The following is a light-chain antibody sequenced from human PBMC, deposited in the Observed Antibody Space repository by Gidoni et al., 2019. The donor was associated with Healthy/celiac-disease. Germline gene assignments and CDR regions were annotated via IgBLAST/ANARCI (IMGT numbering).Light chain of an antibody. Sequence: DIVMTQSPDSLAVSLGERATINCKSSQSVLYSSNNKNYLAWYQQTPGQPPKLLISGASTRESGVPDLFSGSGSATDFTLTISSLQAEDVAVYYCQQHYSTPFKYTFGQGTKLEIK. J-gene: IGKJ2*01. V-gene: IGKV4-1*01. CDR3: QQHYSTPFKYT. CDR2: GAS. CDR1: QSVLYSSNNKNY.